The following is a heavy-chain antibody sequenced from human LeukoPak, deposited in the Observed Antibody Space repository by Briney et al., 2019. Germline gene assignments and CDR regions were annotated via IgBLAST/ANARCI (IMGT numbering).Heavy chain of an antibody. CDR3: AREWDTSSFDPQASGDY. D-gene: IGHD3-9*01. Sequence: SETLSLTRTVSGGSISSSSYSWGWIRQPPGKGLEWIGNIYYSGSTFYNPSLKSRVTISLDTSKHQFSLKLTSVTAADTAVYYCAREWDTSSFDPQASGDYWGQGTPVTVSS. CDR2: IYYSGST. J-gene: IGHJ4*02. V-gene: IGHV4-39*07. CDR1: GGSISSSSYS.